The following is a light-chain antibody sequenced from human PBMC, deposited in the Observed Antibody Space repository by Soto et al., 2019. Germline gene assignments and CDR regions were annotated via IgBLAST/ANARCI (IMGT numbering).Light chain of an antibody. V-gene: IGLV1-40*01. Sequence: QSVLTQPPSVSGAPGQTVTISCTGSSCNIGAYYYVPWYQHLPGTAPKLLIYDNSNRPSGVPNRFSGSKSGTSASLAITGLQAEDEADYYCKSYTSSLTGSGVFGGGTKLTVL. CDR1: SCNIGAYYY. CDR3: KSYTSSLTGSGV. CDR2: DNS. J-gene: IGLJ2*01.